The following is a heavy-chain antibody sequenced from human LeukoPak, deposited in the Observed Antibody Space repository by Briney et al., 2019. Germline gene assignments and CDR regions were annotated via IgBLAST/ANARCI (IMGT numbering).Heavy chain of an antibody. V-gene: IGHV4-38-2*01. D-gene: IGHD3-10*01. CDR1: GYSISSGYY. J-gene: IGHJ4*02. Sequence: SETLSLTCAVSGYSISSGYYWGWIRQPPGKGLEWIGSIYHSGSTYYNPSLKSRVTISVDTSKNQFSLKLSSVTAADTAVYYCAAGLWSGDRAFDYWGQGTLVTVSS. CDR2: IYHSGST. CDR3: AAGLWSGDRAFDY.